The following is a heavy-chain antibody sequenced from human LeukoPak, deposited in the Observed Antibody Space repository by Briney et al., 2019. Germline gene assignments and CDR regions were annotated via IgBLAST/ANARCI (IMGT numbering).Heavy chain of an antibody. V-gene: IGHV3-23*01. Sequence: PRGSLRLSCAASGFTLSSFATSWVRQAPGKGHGWVSAISSSGGSTYYTDSVKGRFSISRDNAKNSLYLQMNSLRVEDTAVYYCARNYSLNYWGQGTLVTVSS. CDR1: GFTLSSFA. J-gene: IGHJ4*02. CDR3: ARNYSLNY. CDR2: ISSSGGST. D-gene: IGHD3-10*01.